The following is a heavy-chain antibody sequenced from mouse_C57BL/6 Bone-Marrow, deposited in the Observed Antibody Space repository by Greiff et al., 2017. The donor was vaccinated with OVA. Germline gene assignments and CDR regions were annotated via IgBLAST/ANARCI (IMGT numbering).Heavy chain of an antibody. CDR1: GYTFTSYW. D-gene: IGHD1-1*01. CDR2: IYPGSGST. Sequence: QVQLQQPGAELVKPGASVKMSCKASGYTFTSYWITWVKQRPGQGLVWIGDIYPGSGSTNYNEKFKSKATLTVDTSSSTAYMQLSSLTSEDSAVYYCARFPPITTVVAKGFDYWGQGTTLTVSS. V-gene: IGHV1-55*01. CDR3: ARFPPITTVVAKGFDY. J-gene: IGHJ2*01.